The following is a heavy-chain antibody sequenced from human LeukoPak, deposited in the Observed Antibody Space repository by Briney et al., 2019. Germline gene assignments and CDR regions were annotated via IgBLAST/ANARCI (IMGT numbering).Heavy chain of an antibody. CDR1: GFTFSDAW. CDR2: ISHDGTYK. V-gene: IGHV3-30*03. J-gene: IGHJ6*03. CDR3: ARGELVFAYSMDF. Sequence: GGSLRLSCVASGFTFSDAWLTWVRQAPGKGLESVAVISHDGTYKNYADSVKGRFTISRDNAKNSLYLQMNSLRAEDTAVYYCARGELVFAYSMDFWGKGTTVTVSS. D-gene: IGHD6-6*01.